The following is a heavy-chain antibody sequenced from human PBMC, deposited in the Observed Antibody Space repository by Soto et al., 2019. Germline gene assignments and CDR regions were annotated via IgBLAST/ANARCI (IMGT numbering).Heavy chain of an antibody. D-gene: IGHD2-2*01. CDR1: GFTFSSYA. V-gene: IGHV3-23*01. J-gene: IGHJ6*03. CDR2: ISGSGGST. CDR3: AKGSYCSSTSCYGYYYYYYMDV. Sequence: GGSLRLSCAASGFTFSSYAMSWVRQAPGKGLEWVSAISGSGGSTYYADSVKGRFTISRDDSKNTLYLQMNSLRAEDTAVYYCAKGSYCSSTSCYGYYYYYYMDVWGKGTTVTVSS.